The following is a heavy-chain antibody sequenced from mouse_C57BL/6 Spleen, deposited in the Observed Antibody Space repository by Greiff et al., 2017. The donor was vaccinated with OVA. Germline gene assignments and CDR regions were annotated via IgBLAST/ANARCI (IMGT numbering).Heavy chain of an antibody. D-gene: IGHD4-1*01. V-gene: IGHV1-80*01. Sequence: VQLQESGAELVKPGASVKISCKASGYAFSSYWMNWVKQRPGKGLEWIGQIYPGDGDTNYNGKFKGKATLTADKSSSTAYMQLSSLTSEDSAVYFCAREELGRGWYFDVWGTGTTVTVSS. J-gene: IGHJ1*03. CDR2: IYPGDGDT. CDR3: AREELGRGWYFDV. CDR1: GYAFSSYW.